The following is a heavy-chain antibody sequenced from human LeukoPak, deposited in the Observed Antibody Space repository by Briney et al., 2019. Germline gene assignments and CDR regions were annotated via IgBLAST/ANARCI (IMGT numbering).Heavy chain of an antibody. CDR2: INSGGRT. V-gene: IGHV3-53*05. Sequence: PGGSLRLSCAASGFTVSSNYMSWVRQAPGKGLEWVSVINSGGRTYYADSVKGRFTISRDNSMNTLYLQMNSLRAEDTAVYYCAKVGIGSRDGYFDYWGQGTLVTVSS. CDR3: AKVGIGSRDGYFDY. CDR1: GFTVSSNY. D-gene: IGHD6-13*01. J-gene: IGHJ4*02.